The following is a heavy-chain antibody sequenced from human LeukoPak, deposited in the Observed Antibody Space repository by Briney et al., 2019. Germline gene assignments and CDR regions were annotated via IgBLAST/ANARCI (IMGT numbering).Heavy chain of an antibody. CDR2: IYYSGST. V-gene: IGHV4-59*01. CDR3: ARVGYDSSGYPGFDY. D-gene: IGHD3-22*01. CDR1: GGSISSYY. J-gene: IGHJ4*02. Sequence: PSETLSLTCTVSGGSISSYYWSWIRQPPGKGLEWIGYIYYSGSTNYNPSLKSRVTISVDTSKNQFSLKLSSVTAADTAVYYCARVGYDSSGYPGFDYWGQGTLVTVSS.